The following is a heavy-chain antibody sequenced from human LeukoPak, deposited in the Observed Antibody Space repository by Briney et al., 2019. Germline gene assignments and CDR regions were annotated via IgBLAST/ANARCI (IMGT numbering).Heavy chain of an antibody. CDR3: ATKYYYDSSGYD. CDR2: FDPEDGET. CDR1: GYTLTELS. V-gene: IGHV1-24*01. D-gene: IGHD3-22*01. Sequence: ASVKVSCKVSGYTLTELSMHWVRQAPGKGLEWMGGFDPEDGETIYAQRFQGRITMTEDTSTDTAYMELSSLRSEDTAVYYCATKYYYDSSGYDWGQGTLVTVSS. J-gene: IGHJ4*02.